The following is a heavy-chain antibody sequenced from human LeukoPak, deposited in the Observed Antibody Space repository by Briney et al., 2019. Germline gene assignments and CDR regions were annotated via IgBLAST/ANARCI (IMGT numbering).Heavy chain of an antibody. J-gene: IGHJ6*03. V-gene: IGHV4-4*07. CDR2: IHASENT. Sequence: SETLALTCTFSGGSINNFYWSWIRQPAGKGLEWIGRIHASENTNYNPSLKSRVTMSVDTSKNQFSLKLSSVTAADTAVYYCARGSNYYGSGSAYYYYMDVWGKGTTVTVSS. D-gene: IGHD3-10*01. CDR1: GGSINNFY. CDR3: ARGSNYYGSGSAYYYYMDV.